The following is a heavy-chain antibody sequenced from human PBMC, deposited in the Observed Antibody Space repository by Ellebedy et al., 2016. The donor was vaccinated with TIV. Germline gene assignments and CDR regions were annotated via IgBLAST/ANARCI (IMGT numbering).Heavy chain of an antibody. CDR3: AKRSQIEEGTGWYP. CDR2: ISSDGANK. D-gene: IGHD6-19*01. Sequence: PGGSLRLSCAASGFTFSSCGVQWVRQAPGKGLEWVAVISSDGANKYYADSVKGRFTISRDNSKNTRYLQMNSLRAGDSAVYFCAKRSQIEEGTGWYPWGQGTLVTVSS. CDR1: GFTFSSCG. V-gene: IGHV3-30*18. J-gene: IGHJ5*02.